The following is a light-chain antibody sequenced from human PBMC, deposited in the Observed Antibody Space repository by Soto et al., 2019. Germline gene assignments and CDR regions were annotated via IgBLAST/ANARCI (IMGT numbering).Light chain of an antibody. CDR2: AAS. CDR3: QQSYSTPCT. V-gene: IGKV1-39*01. Sequence: DIQMTQSPSSLSASVGDRVTITCRASQRISNYLSWYQQKPGKPPKLLIYAASNLQSGVPSRFSGSGSGTDFTLTISSLQPEDFATYFCQQSYSTPCTFGPGTKVDTK. J-gene: IGKJ3*01. CDR1: QRISNY.